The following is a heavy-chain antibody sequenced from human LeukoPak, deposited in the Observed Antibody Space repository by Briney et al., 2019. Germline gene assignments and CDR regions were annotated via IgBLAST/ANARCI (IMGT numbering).Heavy chain of an antibody. CDR1: GYTFTSYG. D-gene: IGHD6-13*01. CDR2: ISAYNGNI. Sequence: ASVKVSCKASGYTFTSYGISWVRQAPGQGLEWMGWISAYNGNINYAQKLQGRVTMTTDTSTSTAYMELRSLRSDDTAVYYCATTKRSIAAAGKPLDYWGQGTLVTVSS. CDR3: ATTKRSIAAAGKPLDY. J-gene: IGHJ4*02. V-gene: IGHV1-18*04.